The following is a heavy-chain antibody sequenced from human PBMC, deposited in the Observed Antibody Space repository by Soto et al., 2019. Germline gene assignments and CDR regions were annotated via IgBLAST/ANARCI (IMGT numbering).Heavy chain of an antibody. D-gene: IGHD3-10*01. CDR2: IWYDGSNK. Sequence: GGSLRVSWAASGFTFSSYGMHWVRQAPGKGLEWVAGIWYDGSNKYYADSVKGRFTISRDNAKNTLYLQMNSLRAEDTAVYYCTRDSYRRDGSGTYYYYGMDVWGQGTTVTVS. J-gene: IGHJ6*02. V-gene: IGHV3-33*01. CDR1: GFTFSSYG. CDR3: TRDSYRRDGSGTYYYYGMDV.